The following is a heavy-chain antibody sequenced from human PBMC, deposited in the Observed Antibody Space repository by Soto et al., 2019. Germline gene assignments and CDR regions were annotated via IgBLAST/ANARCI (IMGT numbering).Heavy chain of an antibody. CDR3: GKTKGISAARTGWFFDL. D-gene: IGHD6-13*01. V-gene: IGHV3-23*01. J-gene: IGHJ2*01. CDR2: ISGSGVST. CDR1: GFTFSSYS. Sequence: GGSLRLSCVASGFTFSSYSINWVRQAPWKGLEWVSAISGSGVSTYYADSVKGRFTISRDNYKNTLYLQMNSLRAEDSAVYSCGKTKGISAARTGWFFDLLGPGTLVTVYS.